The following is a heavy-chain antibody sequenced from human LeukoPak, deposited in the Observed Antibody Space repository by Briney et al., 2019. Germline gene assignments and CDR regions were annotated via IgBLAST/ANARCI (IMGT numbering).Heavy chain of an antibody. Sequence: PSETLSLTCAVSGGSISSYYWSWLRQPAGKGLEWIGRIYTSGSTNYNPSLKSRVTMSVDTSKNQFSLKLSSVTAADTAVYYCARGVVCSGGSCFDYWGQGTLVTVSS. CDR1: GGSISSYY. CDR3: ARGVVCSGGSCFDY. V-gene: IGHV4-4*07. D-gene: IGHD2-15*01. CDR2: IYTSGST. J-gene: IGHJ4*02.